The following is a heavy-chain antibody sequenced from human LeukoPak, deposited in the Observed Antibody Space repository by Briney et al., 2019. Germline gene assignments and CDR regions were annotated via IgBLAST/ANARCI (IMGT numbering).Heavy chain of an antibody. V-gene: IGHV7-4-1*02. CDR2: INTNTGNP. D-gene: IGHD3-22*01. CDR3: ARDGTWEEYYYDSSGSPYPLDY. CDR1: EYTFTSYA. Sequence: ASVKLSCKASEYTFTSYAMNWVRQAPGQGLEWMGWINTNTGNPTYAQGFTGRFVFSLDTSVSTAYLQISSLKAEDTAVYYCARDGTWEEYYYDSSGSPYPLDYWGQGTLVTVSS. J-gene: IGHJ4*02.